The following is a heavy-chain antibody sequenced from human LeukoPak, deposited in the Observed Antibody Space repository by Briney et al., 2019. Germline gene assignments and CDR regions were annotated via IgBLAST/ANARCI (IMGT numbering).Heavy chain of an antibody. V-gene: IGHV4-59*08. CDR2: VHSTGST. J-gene: IGHJ2*01. CDR1: GGSISNYF. D-gene: IGHD6-13*01. Sequence: SETLSLTCIVSGGSISNYFWSWIRQPPGKGLEWIGYVHSTGSTNYNPSLKSRATISVARPKEQSSLNLSSVTATDTAGYSWARRAAGQGGDWYFDLWGRGTLVTVSS. CDR3: ARRAAGQGGDWYFDL.